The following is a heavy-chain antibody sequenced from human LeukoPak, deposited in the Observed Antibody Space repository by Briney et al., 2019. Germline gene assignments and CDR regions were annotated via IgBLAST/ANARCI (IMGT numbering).Heavy chain of an antibody. CDR1: GYTFTSYD. D-gene: IGHD6-13*01. CDR3: ARRLRSSEAFDI. Sequence: ASVKVSCKASGYTFTSYDINWVRQATGQGLEWMGWMNPNSGNTGYAQKLQGRVTMTTDTSTSTAYMELRSLRSDDTAVYYCARRLRSSEAFDIWGQGTMVTVSS. V-gene: IGHV1-8*01. CDR2: MNPNSGNT. J-gene: IGHJ3*02.